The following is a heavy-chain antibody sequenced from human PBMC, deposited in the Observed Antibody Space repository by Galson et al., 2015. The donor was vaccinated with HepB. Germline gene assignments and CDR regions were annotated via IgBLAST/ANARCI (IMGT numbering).Heavy chain of an antibody. Sequence: SLRLSCAASGFIFSNAWMCWVRQAPGKGLEWVGRIKSNPDGGTTDYAAPVKGRFTISRDDSKNTLYLQMNSLKTEDTAVYYCTTDMRWEPQNRFDYWGQGTLGTVSA. CDR3: TTDMRWEPQNRFDY. J-gene: IGHJ4*02. CDR1: GFIFSNAW. CDR2: IKSNPDGGTT. V-gene: IGHV3-15*01. D-gene: IGHD1-14*01.